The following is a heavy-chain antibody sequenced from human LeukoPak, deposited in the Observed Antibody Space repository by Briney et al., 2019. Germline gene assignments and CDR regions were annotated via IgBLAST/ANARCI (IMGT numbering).Heavy chain of an antibody. J-gene: IGHJ4*02. V-gene: IGHV1-2*02. D-gene: IGHD6-13*01. CDR1: GYTFTGHY. Sequence: ASVKVSCKASGYTFTGHYMHWVRQAPGQGLEWMGWINPNNGGTNYAQKFQGRVTMTRDTSISTAYMELSRLRSDDTAVYYCARDRGSAAVTDYWGQGTLVTVSS. CDR3: ARDRGSAAVTDY. CDR2: INPNNGGT.